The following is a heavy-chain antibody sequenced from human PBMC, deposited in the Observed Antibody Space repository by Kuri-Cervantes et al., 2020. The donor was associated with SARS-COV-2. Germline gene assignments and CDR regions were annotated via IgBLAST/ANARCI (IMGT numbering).Heavy chain of an antibody. V-gene: IGHV3-53*01. D-gene: IGHD1-1*01. Sequence: GGSLRLSCAASGLSVFNKYMSWVRQAPGKGLEWVSIIYDSGSTYYRDSVKGRFTISRDSSKNTLSLQMNSLRVEDTAVYYCAMEKGPNGGAIAYWGQGTLVTVSS. CDR3: AMEKGPNGGAIAY. CDR1: GLSVFNKY. CDR2: IYDSGST. J-gene: IGHJ4*02.